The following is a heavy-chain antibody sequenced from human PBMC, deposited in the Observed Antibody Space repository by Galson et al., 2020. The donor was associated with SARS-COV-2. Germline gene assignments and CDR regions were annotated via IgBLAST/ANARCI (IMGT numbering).Heavy chain of an antibody. V-gene: IGHV4-30-2*01. J-gene: IGHJ6*02. CDR2: IYSSGSV. CDR3: ARSHSRREGMDV. D-gene: IGHD3-22*01. CDR1: GGSISSGRDS. Sequence: SETLSLTCTVSGGSISSGRDSWSWIRQPPGQGLEWIAYIYSSGSVYHNPSLKSRVTMALDRSKNEFYLTRTSVAAADTAVYYCARSHSRREGMDVWGHWTTVTVAS.